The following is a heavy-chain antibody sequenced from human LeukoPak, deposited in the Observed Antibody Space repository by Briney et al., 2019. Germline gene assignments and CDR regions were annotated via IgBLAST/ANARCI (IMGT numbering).Heavy chain of an antibody. CDR3: ARVLCSGGSCYSGLLYYYYYMDV. J-gene: IGHJ6*03. Sequence: ASVKVSCKASGYTFTSYGISWVRQAPGQGLEWMGWISAYNGNTNYAQKLQGRVTMTTDTSTSTAYMELRSLRSDDTAVYYCARVLCSGGSCYSGLLYYYYYMDVWGKGTTVTISS. CDR1: GYTFTSYG. CDR2: ISAYNGNT. V-gene: IGHV1-18*01. D-gene: IGHD2-15*01.